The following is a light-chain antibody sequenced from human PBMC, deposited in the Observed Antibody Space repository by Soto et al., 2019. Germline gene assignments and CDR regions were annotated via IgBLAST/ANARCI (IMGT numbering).Light chain of an antibody. J-gene: IGKJ4*01. CDR3: QQHASTPLT. V-gene: IGKV3-20*01. CDR2: GPS. Sequence: EIVLTQSPGTLSLSPGERATLSCRASQSVSSNYLAWYQQKPSEAPRLLIYGPSSRATGIPGRLSGSGSGTDLTLTISRLEPEDFAVYYCQQHASTPLTFGGGTKVE. CDR1: QSVSSNY.